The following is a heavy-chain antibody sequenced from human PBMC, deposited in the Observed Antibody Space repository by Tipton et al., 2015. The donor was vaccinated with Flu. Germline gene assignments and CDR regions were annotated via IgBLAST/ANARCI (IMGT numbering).Heavy chain of an antibody. CDR1: GGSISSYY. D-gene: IGHD6-13*01. J-gene: IGHJ4*02. Sequence: TLSLTCTVSGGSISSYYWSWIRQPPGKGLEWIGYIYYSGSTNYNPSLKSRVTISVDTSKNQFSLKLSSVTAADTAVYYCARTPAAPFFDYWGQRTLVTVSS. CDR2: IYYSGST. CDR3: ARTPAAPFFDY. V-gene: IGHV4-59*01.